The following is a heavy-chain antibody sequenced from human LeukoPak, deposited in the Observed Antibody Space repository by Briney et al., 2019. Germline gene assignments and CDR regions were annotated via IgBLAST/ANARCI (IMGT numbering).Heavy chain of an antibody. CDR2: IIPIFGTA. V-gene: IGHV1-69*13. CDR3: EIGSGYNFDY. Sequence: AAAKVSCKASGGTFSSYAISWVRQAPGQGLEWMGGIIPIFGTANYAQKFQGRVTITADESTSTAYMELSSLRSEDTAVYYCEIGSGYNFDYWGQGTLVTVSS. D-gene: IGHD5-12*01. J-gene: IGHJ4*02. CDR1: GGTFSSYA.